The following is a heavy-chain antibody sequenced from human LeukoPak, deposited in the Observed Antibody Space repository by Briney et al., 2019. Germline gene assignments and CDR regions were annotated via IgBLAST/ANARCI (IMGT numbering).Heavy chain of an antibody. D-gene: IGHD2-15*01. V-gene: IGHV1-46*01. Sequence: ASVKVSCKASGYTFTSYYMHWVRQAPGQGLEWMGIISPSGGSTNYAQKFQGRVTVTRDMSTSTVYMELSSLRSEDTAVYYCAGGRPRGYCSGGSCYHNFDYWGQGTLVTVSS. CDR3: AGGRPRGYCSGGSCYHNFDY. CDR2: ISPSGGST. CDR1: GYTFTSYY. J-gene: IGHJ4*02.